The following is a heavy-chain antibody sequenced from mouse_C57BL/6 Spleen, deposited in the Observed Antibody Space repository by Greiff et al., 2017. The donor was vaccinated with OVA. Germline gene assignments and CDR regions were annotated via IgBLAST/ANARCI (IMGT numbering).Heavy chain of an antibody. D-gene: IGHD1-1*01. J-gene: IGHJ2*01. CDR3: AREEGIMTVGVDY. Sequence: QVQLKQPGAELVKPGASVKMSCKASGYTFTSYWITWVKQRPGQGLEWIGDIYPGSGRTNYNEKFKSKATLTVDTSSSTAYMQLSSRSSEDSAVYYCAREEGIMTVGVDYWGQGTTLTVSS. V-gene: IGHV1-55*01. CDR2: IYPGSGRT. CDR1: GYTFTSYW.